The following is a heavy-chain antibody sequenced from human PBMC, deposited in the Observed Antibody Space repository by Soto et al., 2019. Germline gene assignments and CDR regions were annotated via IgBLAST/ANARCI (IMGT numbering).Heavy chain of an antibody. CDR1: GFTFSSYA. Sequence: GGSLRLSCAASGFTFSSYAMSWVRQAPGKGLEWVSAISGSGGSTYYADSVKGRFTISRDNSKNTLYLQMNSLRAEDTAVYYCANSYVGDYGAFDYWGQGTLVTVSS. V-gene: IGHV3-23*01. CDR3: ANSYVGDYGAFDY. J-gene: IGHJ4*02. D-gene: IGHD4-17*01. CDR2: ISGSGGST.